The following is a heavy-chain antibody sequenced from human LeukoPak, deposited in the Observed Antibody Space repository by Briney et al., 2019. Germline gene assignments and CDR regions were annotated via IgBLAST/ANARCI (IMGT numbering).Heavy chain of an antibody. CDR1: EFTFSTYS. Sequence: PGGSLRLSCAGSEFTFSTYSINWVRQAPGKGLEWVSSISSTSSYIYYADSVKGRFTISRDNAKNSLYLQMNSLRAEDTAVYYCARARGHTYYYDSSGPFDYWGQGTLVTVSS. CDR2: ISSTSSYI. J-gene: IGHJ4*02. V-gene: IGHV3-21*04. D-gene: IGHD3-22*01. CDR3: ARARGHTYYYDSSGPFDY.